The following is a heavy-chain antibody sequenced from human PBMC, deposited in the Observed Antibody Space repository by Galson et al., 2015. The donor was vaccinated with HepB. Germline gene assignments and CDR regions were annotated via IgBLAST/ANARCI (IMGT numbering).Heavy chain of an antibody. V-gene: IGHV1-18*01. CDR3: ARPSGSQGEWGMDV. Sequence: SVKVSCKASGYTFTSYGISWVRQAPGQGLEWMGWISAYNGNTNYAQNLQGRVTMTTDTSTSAAYMELRSLRSDDTAVYYCARPSGSQGEWGMDVWGQGTTVTVSS. CDR1: GYTFTSYG. J-gene: IGHJ6*02. CDR2: ISAYNGNT. D-gene: IGHD1-26*01.